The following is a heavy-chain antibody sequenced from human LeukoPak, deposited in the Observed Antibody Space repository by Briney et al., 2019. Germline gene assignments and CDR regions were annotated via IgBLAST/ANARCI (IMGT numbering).Heavy chain of an antibody. V-gene: IGHV1-3*03. D-gene: IGHD3-10*01. CDR2: MNAGNGNT. CDR1: GYTSISYA. Sequence: ASVKVSCKSSGYTSISYAMHWVRQAPGQRLEWMGWMNAGNGNTKYSQKFQGRVTITRDTSASTAYMELSSLKSEDMAVYYCAREGSMVRGVGIFGFDYWGQGTLVTVSS. J-gene: IGHJ4*02. CDR3: AREGSMVRGVGIFGFDY.